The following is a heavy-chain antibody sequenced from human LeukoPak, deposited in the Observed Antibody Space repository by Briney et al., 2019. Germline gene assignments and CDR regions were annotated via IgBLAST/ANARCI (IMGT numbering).Heavy chain of an antibody. CDR3: ARGSQRGYSYGYHNY. Sequence: PGGSLRLSCAASGFTFSGYPIHWVRQAPGKGLEWVAVISYDGSNKYYADSVKGRFTISRDNSKNTLYLQMNNLRPEDTAVYYCARGSQRGYSYGYHNYWGQGTPVTVSS. J-gene: IGHJ4*02. V-gene: IGHV3-30-3*01. CDR2: ISYDGSNK. D-gene: IGHD5-18*01. CDR1: GFTFSGYP.